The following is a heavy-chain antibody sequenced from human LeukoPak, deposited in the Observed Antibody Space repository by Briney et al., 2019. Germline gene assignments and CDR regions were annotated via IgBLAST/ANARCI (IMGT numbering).Heavy chain of an antibody. D-gene: IGHD5-12*01. CDR2: ISSSSSYI. V-gene: IGHV3-21*01. CDR3: ARALAPYYGMDV. CDR1: GFTFSSYS. J-gene: IGHJ6*02. Sequence: PGGSLRLSCAASGFTFSSYSMNWLRQAPGKGLEWVSSISSSSSYIYYADSVKGRFTISRDNAKNSLYLQMNSLRAEDTAVYYCARALAPYYGMDVWGQGTTVTVSS.